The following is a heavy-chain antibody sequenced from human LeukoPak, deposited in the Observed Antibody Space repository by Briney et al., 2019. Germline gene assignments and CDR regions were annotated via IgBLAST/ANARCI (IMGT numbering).Heavy chain of an antibody. J-gene: IGHJ4*02. CDR3: ARDLGYSGYDLGY. V-gene: IGHV4-59*01. Sequence: SETLSLTCTVSGGSISSYSWTWIRQPPGKGLEWIGYISYSGSTNYNPSLKSRVTISVDTSKNQFSLKLSSVTAADTAVYYCARDLGYSGYDLGYWGLGTLVTVSS. CDR1: GGSISSYS. D-gene: IGHD5-12*01. CDR2: ISYSGST.